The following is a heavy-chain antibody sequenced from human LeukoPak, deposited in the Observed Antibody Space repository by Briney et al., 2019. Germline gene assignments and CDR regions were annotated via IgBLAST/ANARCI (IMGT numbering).Heavy chain of an antibody. CDR1: GFTFSTYS. V-gene: IGHV3-23*01. D-gene: IGHD3-3*01. CDR3: AKEHDLWHEEGNWFDP. CDR2: ISADDTG. Sequence: GGSLRLSCLASGFTFSTYSMTWVRQVPGKVLDWGWAISADDTGYYADSVKGRFIVSRDNSKNTLYLKLKRLRVEDTDVYYCAKEHDLWHEEGNWFDPWGQGTLVTVSS. J-gene: IGHJ5*02.